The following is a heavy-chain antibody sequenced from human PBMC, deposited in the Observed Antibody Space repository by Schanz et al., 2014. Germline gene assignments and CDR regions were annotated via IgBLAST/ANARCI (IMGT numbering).Heavy chain of an antibody. V-gene: IGHV1-24*01. D-gene: IGHD2-2*01. CDR1: GYTFTSYG. J-gene: IGHJ6*02. Sequence: QLMQSGAEVKKPGASVKVSCKASGYTFTSYGITWVRQAPGRGLEWMGGFHQEDGDTVYAQKFQGRVIMTEDTSTDTAYVELSRLTSEDTGVYYCATETSRTWFYNGVDVWGQGTTXTVSS. CDR3: ATETSRTWFYNGVDV. CDR2: FHQEDGDT.